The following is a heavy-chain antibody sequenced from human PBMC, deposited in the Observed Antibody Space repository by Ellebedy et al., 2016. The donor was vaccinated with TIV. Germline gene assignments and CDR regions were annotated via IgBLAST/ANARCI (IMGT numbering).Heavy chain of an antibody. J-gene: IGHJ4*02. CDR1: GNTLTDSA. CDR2: FDPEDAKT. CDR3: ARDPPGGSRPFDY. V-gene: IGHV1-24*01. Sequence: ASVKVSCKVSGNTLTDSAMHWVRQAPGKGLEWVGGFDPEDAKTIAAQKFQGRVTMTRDTSTSTVYMELSSLRSEDTAVYYCARDPPGGSRPFDYWGQGTLVTVSS. D-gene: IGHD2-2*01.